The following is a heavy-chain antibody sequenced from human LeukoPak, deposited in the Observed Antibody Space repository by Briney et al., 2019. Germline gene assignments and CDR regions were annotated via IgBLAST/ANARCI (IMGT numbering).Heavy chain of an antibody. V-gene: IGHV3-30*19. Sequence: PGGSLRLSCAASGFTFSSYGMHWVRQAPGKGLEWVAVIWYDGSNKYYADSVKGRFTISRDNSKNTLYLQMNSLRAEDTAVYYCASASIAVAGSDFDYWGQGTLVTVSS. CDR3: ASASIAVAGSDFDY. CDR1: GFTFSSYG. CDR2: IWYDGSNK. D-gene: IGHD6-19*01. J-gene: IGHJ4*02.